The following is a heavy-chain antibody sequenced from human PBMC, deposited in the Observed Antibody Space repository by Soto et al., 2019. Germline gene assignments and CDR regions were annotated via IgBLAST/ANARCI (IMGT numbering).Heavy chain of an antibody. CDR2: IKSKTDGGTT. CDR3: TTDPVHHDYGGKDFDY. D-gene: IGHD4-17*01. J-gene: IGHJ4*02. CDR1: GFTFSNAW. V-gene: IGHV3-15*01. Sequence: GSLRLSCAASGFTFSNAWMSWVRQAPGKGLEWVGRIKSKTDGGTTDYAAPVKGRFTISRDDSKNTLYLQMNSLKTEDTAVYYCTTDPVHHDYGGKDFDYWGQGTLVTVS.